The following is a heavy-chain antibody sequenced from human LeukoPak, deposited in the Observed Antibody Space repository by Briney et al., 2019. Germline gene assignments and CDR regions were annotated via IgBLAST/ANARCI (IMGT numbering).Heavy chain of an antibody. CDR3: ARDALAIAAAGPGRFDP. CDR1: GYTFTSYG. Sequence: ASVKVSCKASGYTFTSYGISWVRQAPGQGLEWMGWISAYNGNTNYAQKFQGRVTMTRDTSISTAYMELSRLRSDDTAVYYCARDALAIAAAGPGRFDPWGQGTLVTVSS. D-gene: IGHD6-13*01. J-gene: IGHJ5*02. V-gene: IGHV1-18*01. CDR2: ISAYNGNT.